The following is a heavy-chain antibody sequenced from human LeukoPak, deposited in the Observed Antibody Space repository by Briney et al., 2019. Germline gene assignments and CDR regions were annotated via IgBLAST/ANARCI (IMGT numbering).Heavy chain of an antibody. CDR1: GGTFSRYA. D-gene: IGHD6-19*01. CDR2: IIPILGIA. J-gene: IGHJ6*02. CDR3: AEGGIAVAGAHYYYGRDV. Sequence: ASVNVSCKPSGGTFSRYAISWVGQAPGHGRECMGRIIPILGIANYAQKCQGRVTITADNSTSTAYMELSSVRSEDTAVYYCAEGGIAVAGAHYYYGRDVRGQGTRVTVSS. V-gene: IGHV1-69*04.